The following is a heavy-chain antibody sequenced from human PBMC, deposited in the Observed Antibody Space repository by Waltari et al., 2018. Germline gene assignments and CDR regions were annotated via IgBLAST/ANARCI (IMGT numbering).Heavy chain of an antibody. J-gene: IGHJ5*02. V-gene: IGHV1-3*01. CDR2: INAAHGST. CDR3: ARDSDYYDSSGYGNWFDP. Sequence: QVQLVQSGAEVKKPGASVKASCKTSGNTFRIYGLPWVRQAPGQGLEWMGWINAAHGSTKYSQKFQGRLTITRDTSASTIYMELSSLRSEDTAMYYCARDSDYYDSSGYGNWFDPWGQGTLVTVSS. CDR1: GNTFRIYG. D-gene: IGHD3-22*01.